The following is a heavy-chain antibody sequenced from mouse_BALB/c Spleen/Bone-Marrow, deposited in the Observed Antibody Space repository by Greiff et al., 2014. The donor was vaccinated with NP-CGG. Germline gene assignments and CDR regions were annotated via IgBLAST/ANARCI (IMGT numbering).Heavy chain of an antibody. CDR2: ILHGSGST. CDR3: ARNYGNYVWFAN. CDR1: GYTFSRYW. D-gene: IGHD2-1*01. V-gene: IGHV1-9*01. Sequence: LVESGAELMKPGASVKISCKATGYTFSRYWIEWVKQRPGHGLEWIGEILHGSGSTNYNEKFKGKATFTADTSSNTAYMQLSSLTSEDSAVYYCARNYGNYVWFANWGQGTLVTVSA. J-gene: IGHJ3*01.